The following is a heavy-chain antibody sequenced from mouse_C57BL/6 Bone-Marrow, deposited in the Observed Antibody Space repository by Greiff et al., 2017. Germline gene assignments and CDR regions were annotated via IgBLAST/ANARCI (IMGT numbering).Heavy chain of an antibody. V-gene: IGHV1-64*01. CDR2: IHPNSGST. CDR1: GYTFTSYW. J-gene: IGHJ4*01. Sequence: QVQLKQPGAELVKPGASVKLSCKASGYTFTSYWMHWVKQRPGQGLEWIGMIHPNSGSTNYNEKFKSKATLTVDKSSSTAYMQLSSLTSEDSAVYYCARRWLLPYYYAMDYWGQGTSVTVSS. D-gene: IGHD2-3*01. CDR3: ARRWLLPYYYAMDY.